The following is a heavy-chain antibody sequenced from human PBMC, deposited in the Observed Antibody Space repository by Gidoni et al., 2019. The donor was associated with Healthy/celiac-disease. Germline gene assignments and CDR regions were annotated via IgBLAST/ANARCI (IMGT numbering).Heavy chain of an antibody. CDR3: ARDGGSYFGGAFDI. V-gene: IGHV3-30-3*01. D-gene: IGHD1-26*01. CDR2: ISYDGSNK. J-gene: IGHJ3*02. CDR1: GFTFSSYA. Sequence: QVQLVESGGGVVQPGRSLRLSCAASGFTFSSYAMHWVRQAPGKGLEWVAVISYDGSNKYYADSVKGRFTISRDNSKNTLYLQMNSLRAEDTAVYYCARDGGSYFGGAFDIWGQGTMVTVSS.